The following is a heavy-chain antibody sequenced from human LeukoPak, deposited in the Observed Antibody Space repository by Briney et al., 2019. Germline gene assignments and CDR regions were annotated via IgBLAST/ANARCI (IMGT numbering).Heavy chain of an antibody. V-gene: IGHV3-23*01. J-gene: IGHJ3*02. CDR3: AKDLSAGTNGMSAFDI. CDR1: GFTFSSYA. CDR2: ISGSGGST. D-gene: IGHD1/OR15-1a*01. Sequence: PGGSLRLSCAASGFTFSSYAMSWVRQAPGKGLEWVSAISGSGGSTYYADSVKGRFTISRDNSKNTLYLQMNSLRAEDTAVYYYAKDLSAGTNGMSAFDIWGQGTMVTVSS.